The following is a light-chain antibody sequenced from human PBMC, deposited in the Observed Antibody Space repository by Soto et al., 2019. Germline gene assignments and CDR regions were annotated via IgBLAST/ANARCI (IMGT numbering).Light chain of an antibody. V-gene: IGLV2-14*01. CDR2: DVS. CDR1: SIDIGAYDY. J-gene: IGLJ2*01. Sequence: QSALTQPASVSGSPVQSITSSCSGSSIDIGAYDYVSWYQEHPGKAPTLLIIDVSSRPSGVSRRFSGSKYGNTSSLRISGLQVEDDADYYCSASPSTSTPMIFGGGTKLTV. CDR3: SASPSTSTPMI.